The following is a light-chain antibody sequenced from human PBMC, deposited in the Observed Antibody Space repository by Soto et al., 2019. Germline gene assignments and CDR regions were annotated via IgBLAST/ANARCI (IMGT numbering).Light chain of an antibody. CDR2: GAS. CDR3: QEYDNWPPEGT. CDR1: QSVSIN. V-gene: IGKV3-15*01. Sequence: TVLTQSPATLSVSPGERASLSCRASQSVSINLAWYQQKPGQAPGLLIYGASTRATGIPARFSGSGSGTEFTLTINSLQSEDFAVYYCQEYDNWPPEGTFGQGTKVDIK. J-gene: IGKJ1*01.